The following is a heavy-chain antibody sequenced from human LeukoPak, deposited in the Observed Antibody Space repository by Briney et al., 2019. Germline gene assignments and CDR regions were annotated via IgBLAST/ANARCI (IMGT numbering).Heavy chain of an antibody. D-gene: IGHD3-10*01. CDR1: GGSLSSSSYY. Sequence: SETLSLTRTVSGGSLSSSSYYWGWLRLPPGRGREGIGSIYYSGSTYYNPSPKSRVTISVDTSNNQFSLKLSSVTAADTAVYYCARGKRAVRGYFDYCVQGTLVTVSS. V-gene: IGHV4-39*01. CDR3: ARGKRAVRGYFDY. CDR2: IYYSGST. J-gene: IGHJ4*02.